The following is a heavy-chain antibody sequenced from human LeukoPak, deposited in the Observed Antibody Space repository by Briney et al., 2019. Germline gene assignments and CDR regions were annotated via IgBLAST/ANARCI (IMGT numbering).Heavy chain of an antibody. CDR2: IIGSGDTI. V-gene: IGHV3-48*04. J-gene: IGHJ4*02. Sequence: SGGSLRLSCAASGFTFSSYSMNWVRQAPGKGLEWVSYIIGSGDTIYYADSVKGRFTISRDNAKNSLYLQMNSLRAEDTAVYYCARDHPDYWLTFDYWGQGTLVTVSS. CDR1: GFTFSSYS. CDR3: ARDHPDYWLTFDY. D-gene: IGHD3-9*01.